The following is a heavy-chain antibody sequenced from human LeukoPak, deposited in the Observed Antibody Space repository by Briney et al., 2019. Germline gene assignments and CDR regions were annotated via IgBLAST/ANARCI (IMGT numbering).Heavy chain of an antibody. CDR3: ARRRDGFFDY. J-gene: IGHJ4*02. D-gene: IGHD5-24*01. V-gene: IGHV5-51*01. CDR2: IYPGDSDT. CDR1: GYSFTSYW. Sequence: KAGESPKISCQGSGYSFTSYWIGWGRQLPGKGLEWMGIIYPGDSDTRYSPSFQGQVTISADKSISTAYLQWSSLKASDTAMYYCARRRDGFFDYWGQGTLVTVSS.